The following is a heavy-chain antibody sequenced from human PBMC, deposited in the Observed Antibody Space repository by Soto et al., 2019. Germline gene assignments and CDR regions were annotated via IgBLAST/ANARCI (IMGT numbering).Heavy chain of an antibody. CDR2: ISGSGGST. CDR3: AKHPYYDSSGDLDY. CDR1: RCTFSSYA. D-gene: IGHD3-22*01. Sequence: CVSLRRPGAASRCTFSSYAMSCVRQAPGKALAWVSAISGSGGSTYYAYSVKGRCTISRDNSKNTLYLQMNSLRAEDTAVYYCAKHPYYDSSGDLDYWGQGTLVTVSS. V-gene: IGHV3-23*01. J-gene: IGHJ4*02.